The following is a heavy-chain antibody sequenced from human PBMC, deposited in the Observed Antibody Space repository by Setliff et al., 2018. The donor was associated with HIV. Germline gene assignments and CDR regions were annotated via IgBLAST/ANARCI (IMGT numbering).Heavy chain of an antibody. CDR3: ARDMMRWLVMVPGATRGYFDA. Sequence: SETLSLTCSVSYSSLTSNNFYWGWIRQPPGRGLEWIGNIYYTGTTYYNSSLKSRVRISVDTSTNQFSLNVTSVTAANTAVYFCARDMMRWLVMVPGATRGYFDAWGQGALVTVSS. CDR2: IYYTGTT. V-gene: IGHV4-39*07. D-gene: IGHD3-16*01. J-gene: IGHJ4*02. CDR1: YSSLTSNNFY.